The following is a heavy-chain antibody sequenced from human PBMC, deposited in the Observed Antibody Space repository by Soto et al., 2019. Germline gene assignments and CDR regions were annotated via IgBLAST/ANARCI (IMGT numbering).Heavy chain of an antibody. J-gene: IGHJ4*02. V-gene: IGHV4-61*01. D-gene: IGHD5-18*01. Sequence: SETLSLTCTVSGGSVSSGSYYWSWIRQPPGKGLEWIGYIYYSGSTNYNPSLKSRVTISVDTSKNQFSLKLNSVTAADPAVYYRARDVAGYVYTAMVYYIDYCGQGSPGTV. CDR1: GGSVSSGSYY. CDR2: IYYSGST. CDR3: ARDVAGYVYTAMVYYIDY.